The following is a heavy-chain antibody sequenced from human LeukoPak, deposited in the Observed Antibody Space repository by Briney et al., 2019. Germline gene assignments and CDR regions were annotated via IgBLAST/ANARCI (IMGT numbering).Heavy chain of an antibody. Sequence: AGGSLRLSCAASGFSFSRYWMSWVRQAPVRGLEWVANIKPDGSEIYYVDSVKGRFTISRDNAKNSLYLQMNSLRAEDTAVYYCARAKFDSSRYYYRGFDIWGQGTMVTVSS. CDR3: ARAKFDSSRYYYRGFDI. V-gene: IGHV3-7*04. CDR2: IKPDGSEI. CDR1: GFSFSRYW. D-gene: IGHD3-22*01. J-gene: IGHJ3*02.